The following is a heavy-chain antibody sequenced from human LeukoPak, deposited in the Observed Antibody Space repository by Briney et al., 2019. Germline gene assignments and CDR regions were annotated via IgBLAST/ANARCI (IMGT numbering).Heavy chain of an antibody. D-gene: IGHD3-9*01. J-gene: IGHJ4*02. CDR1: GGSISSSSYY. V-gene: IGHV4-39*02. CDR3: ARIDWNPDY. Sequence: SETLSLTCTVSGGSISSSSYYWGWIRQPPGKGLEWIGSIYYSGSTYYNPSLKSRVTISVDTSENHFSLRLSSVTATDTAVYYCARIDWNPDYWGQGTLVTVSS. CDR2: IYYSGST.